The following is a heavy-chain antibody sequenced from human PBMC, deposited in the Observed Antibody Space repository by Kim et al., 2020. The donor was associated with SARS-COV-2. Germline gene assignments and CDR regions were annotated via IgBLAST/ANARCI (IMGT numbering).Heavy chain of an antibody. CDR3: ARDGRWELLTGDAFDI. CDR1: GGSISSSNW. J-gene: IGHJ3*02. CDR2: IYHSGST. D-gene: IGHD1-26*01. Sequence: SETLSLTCAVSGGSISSSNWWSWVRQPPGKGLEWIGEIYHSGSTNYNPSLKSRVTISVDKSKNQFSLKLSSVTAADTAVYYCARDGRWELLTGDAFDIWGQGTMVTVSS. V-gene: IGHV4-4*02.